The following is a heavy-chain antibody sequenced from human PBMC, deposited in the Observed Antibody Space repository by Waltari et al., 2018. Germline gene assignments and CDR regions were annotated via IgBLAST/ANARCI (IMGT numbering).Heavy chain of an antibody. Sequence: QVQLVQSGAEVKKPGSSVKVSCKAYGDTFGTCDNTWVRQAPGQGLEWMGGIIPIFDTPSYPQKFQGRVTITADASTKTAYMELSSLRSEDTAVYYCARDVSLVVTDDDPDIWGQGTMVTVSS. CDR3: ARDVSLVVTDDDPDI. J-gene: IGHJ3*02. CDR1: GDTFGTCD. CDR2: IIPIFDTP. V-gene: IGHV1-69*12. D-gene: IGHD3-16*01.